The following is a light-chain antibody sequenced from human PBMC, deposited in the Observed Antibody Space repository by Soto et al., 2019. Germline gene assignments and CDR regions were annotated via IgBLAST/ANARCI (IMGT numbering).Light chain of an antibody. Sequence: DIQMTQSPSSLSASIGDRVTINCRASQSISTYLNWYQQKPGRAPMLLIYAASNLQSGVPSRFSGSGSGTDFNLTVSNLQPEDFATYHCQQSYTIPLTFGGGTKVDIK. CDR3: QQSYTIPLT. CDR2: AAS. CDR1: QSISTY. V-gene: IGKV1-39*01. J-gene: IGKJ4*01.